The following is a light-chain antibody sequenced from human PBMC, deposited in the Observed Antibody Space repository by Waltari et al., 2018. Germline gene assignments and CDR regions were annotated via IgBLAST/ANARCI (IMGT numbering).Light chain of an antibody. Sequence: QSVLTQPPSVSGAPGQRVTISCTGSSSNIGAGADVPWYQQLRGAAPKLLIYDNTNRPSGVPDRFSGSKSGTSASLAITDLQAEDEADFYCQSYDNSLTGRVFGGGTKLTVL. CDR2: DNT. V-gene: IGLV1-40*01. J-gene: IGLJ3*02. CDR3: QSYDNSLTGRV. CDR1: SSNIGAGAD.